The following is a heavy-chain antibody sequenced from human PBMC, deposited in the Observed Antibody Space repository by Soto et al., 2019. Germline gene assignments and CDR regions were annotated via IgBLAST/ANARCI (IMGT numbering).Heavy chain of an antibody. V-gene: IGHV3-23*01. CDR1: GFTFSNYA. Sequence: VQLLESGGGLVQPGGSLRLSCEASGFTFSNYAMSWVRQAPGERPEWVSTLGGGDDIFYADSVKGRFTISRDDSRNTLDLRIDNLRGENTAIYFWAKDPVSYNGNYDAFDIRGQGAVVTVSS. CDR3: AKDPVSYNGNYDAFDI. D-gene: IGHD1-1*01. CDR2: LGGGDDI. J-gene: IGHJ3*02.